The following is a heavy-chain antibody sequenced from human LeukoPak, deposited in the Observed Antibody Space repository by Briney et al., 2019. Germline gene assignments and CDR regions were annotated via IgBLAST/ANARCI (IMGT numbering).Heavy chain of an antibody. CDR2: ISTYNGDT. J-gene: IGHJ4*02. D-gene: IGHD6-19*01. CDR3: ARDPSNSSGWYIYFDY. Sequence: ASVKVSCKASGYAFTKYGLTWVRQAPGQGLEWMGWISTYNGDTNYEQKFKGRVTMTTDTSTSTAYMELTSLRSDDTAVYCCARDPSNSSGWYIYFDYWGQGTLVTVSS. V-gene: IGHV1-18*01. CDR1: GYAFTKYG.